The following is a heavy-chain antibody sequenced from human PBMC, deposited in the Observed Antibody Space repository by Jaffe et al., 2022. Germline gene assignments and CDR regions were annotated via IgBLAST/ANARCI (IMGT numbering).Heavy chain of an antibody. J-gene: IGHJ4*02. CDR3: AKDCSNDYGDYGPGFDY. V-gene: IGHV3-23*01. Sequence: EVQLLESGGGLVQPGGSLRLSCAASGFTFSSYAMSWVRQAPGKGLEWVSAISGSGGSTYYADSVKGRFTISRDNSKNTLYLQMNSLRAEDTAVYYCAKDCSNDYGDYGPGFDYWGQGTLVTVSS. D-gene: IGHD4-17*01. CDR2: ISGSGGST. CDR1: GFTFSSYA.